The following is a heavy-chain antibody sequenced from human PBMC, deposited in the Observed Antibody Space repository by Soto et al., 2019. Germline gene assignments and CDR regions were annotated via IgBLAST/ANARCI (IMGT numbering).Heavy chain of an antibody. Sequence: GASVKVSCKASGGTFSSYAISWVRQAPGQGLEWMGGIIPIFGTANYAQKFQGRVTITADESASTAYMELSSLRSEDTAVYYCAIMVRGVIYVDYWGQGTLVTVSS. D-gene: IGHD3-10*01. J-gene: IGHJ4*02. CDR1: GGTFSSYA. CDR3: AIMVRGVIYVDY. CDR2: IIPIFGTA. V-gene: IGHV1-69*13.